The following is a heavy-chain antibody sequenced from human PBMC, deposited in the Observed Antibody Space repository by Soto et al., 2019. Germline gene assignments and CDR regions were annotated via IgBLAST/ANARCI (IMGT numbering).Heavy chain of an antibody. CDR1: GYSFSSYW. D-gene: IGHD3-22*01. J-gene: IGHJ3*02. V-gene: IGHV5-51*01. CDR2: IYPGDSDT. CDR3: ARSVFGDYYDSKARDAFDI. Sequence: GESLKISFKGSGYSFSSYWIGLGRQRSGKGLEWMGIIYPGDSDTRYSPSFQGQVNISADKSSNTAYMQWSSLKNSHTAMYYCARSVFGDYYDSKARDAFDIWGQGTMVTVSS.